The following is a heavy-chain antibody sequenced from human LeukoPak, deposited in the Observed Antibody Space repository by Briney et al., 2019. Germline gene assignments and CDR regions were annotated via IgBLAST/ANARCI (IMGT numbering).Heavy chain of an antibody. D-gene: IGHD3-22*01. CDR1: GGTFSSYA. V-gene: IGHV1-69*13. J-gene: IGHJ3*02. CDR2: IIPIFGTA. CDR3: ASARANLVVVITDHDAFDI. Sequence: GASVKVSCKASGGTFSSYAISWVRQAPGQGLEWMGGIIPIFGTANYAQKFQGRVTITADESTSTAYMELSSLRSEDTAVYYCASARANLVVVITDHDAFDIWGQGTMVTVSS.